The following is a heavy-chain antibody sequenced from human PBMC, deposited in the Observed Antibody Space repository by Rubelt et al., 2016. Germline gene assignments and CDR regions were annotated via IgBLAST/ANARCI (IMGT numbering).Heavy chain of an antibody. D-gene: IGHD3-22*01. V-gene: IGHV4-34*02. J-gene: IGHJ3*02. CDR1: GGSFSGYY. CDR3: ARGELIVVAHDACDI. CDR2: INHSGST. Sequence: QVQLQQWGAGLLKPSETLSLTCAVYGGSFSGYYWSWIRQPPGKGLEWIGEINHSGSTNYNPSLKSRVTISVDTSKNQFSLKLSSVTAADTAVDYCARGELIVVAHDACDICGQGTMVTVSS.